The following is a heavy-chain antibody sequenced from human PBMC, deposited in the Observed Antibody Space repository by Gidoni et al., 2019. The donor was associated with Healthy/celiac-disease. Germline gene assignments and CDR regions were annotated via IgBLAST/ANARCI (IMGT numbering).Heavy chain of an antibody. CDR3: VKGVPALRGRNWFDP. Sequence: EVQLVESGGGLVQHGGSLRLSCSASGFTFSSYAMHWARQAPGKGLEYVSAISSNGGSTYYADSVKGRFTISRDNSKNTLYLQMSSLRAEDTAVYYCVKGVPALRGRNWFDPWGQGTLVTVSS. D-gene: IGHD2-2*01. J-gene: IGHJ5*02. V-gene: IGHV3-64D*06. CDR2: ISSNGGST. CDR1: GFTFSSYA.